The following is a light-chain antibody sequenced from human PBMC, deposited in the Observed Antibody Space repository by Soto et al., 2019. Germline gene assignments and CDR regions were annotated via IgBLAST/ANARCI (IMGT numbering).Light chain of an antibody. V-gene: IGKV3-15*01. J-gene: IGKJ5*01. CDR1: QIVSTN. CDR2: GAS. Sequence: EIVLTQSPATLSVSPGERATLSCRASQIVSTNLAWYQQKPGQVPRLLISGASTRANDIPARFSGSGSGTEFTLIISSLQSEDLAVYYCQQVDKWPITFGQGTRLEIK. CDR3: QQVDKWPIT.